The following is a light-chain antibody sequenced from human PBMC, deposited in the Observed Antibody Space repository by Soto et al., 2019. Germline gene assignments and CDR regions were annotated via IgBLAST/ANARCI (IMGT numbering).Light chain of an antibody. J-gene: IGLJ2*01. CDR3: AAWDDSLNGVV. CDR2: SNN. V-gene: IGLV1-44*01. Sequence: QTVVTQPPSASRTPGQRVTISCSGSSSNIGSNTVNWYQQLPGTAPKLLIYSNNQRPSGVPDRFSGSKSGTSASLAISGLQSEDEADYYCAAWDDSLNGVVFGGGTQLTVL. CDR1: SSNIGSNT.